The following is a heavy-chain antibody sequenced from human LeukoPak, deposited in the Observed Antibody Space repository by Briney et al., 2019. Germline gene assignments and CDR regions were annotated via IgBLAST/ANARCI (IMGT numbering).Heavy chain of an antibody. V-gene: IGHV3-30-3*01. CDR1: GFSFSSYA. CDR2: MSSDATNT. J-gene: IGHJ4*02. D-gene: IGHD3-10*01. CDR3: AREVSVVRGVN. Sequence: PGGSLRLSCAASGFSFSSYAMHWVRQAPGKGLEWVAVMSSDATNTYYAAPVKGRFTISRDISKNTLYLQMNSLRAEDTAVYYCAREVSVVRGVNWGQGTLVTVSS.